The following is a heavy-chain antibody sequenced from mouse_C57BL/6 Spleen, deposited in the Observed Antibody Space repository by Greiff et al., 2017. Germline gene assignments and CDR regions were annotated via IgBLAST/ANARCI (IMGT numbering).Heavy chain of an antibody. CDR2: INPSTGGT. V-gene: IGHV1-42*01. CDR1: GYSFTGYY. J-gene: IGHJ3*01. Sequence: VQLKQSGPELVKPGASVKISCKASGYSFTGYYMNWVKQSPEKSLEWIGEINPSTGGTTYNQKFKAKATLTVDKSSSTAYMQHKSLTSGDSAVDYCARGGYDYDWAWFSYWGQGTLVTVSA. D-gene: IGHD2-4*01. CDR3: ARGGYDYDWAWFSY.